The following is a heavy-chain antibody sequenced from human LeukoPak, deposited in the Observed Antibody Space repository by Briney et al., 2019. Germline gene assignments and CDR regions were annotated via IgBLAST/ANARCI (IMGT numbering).Heavy chain of an antibody. CDR1: GFTFDDYA. J-gene: IGHJ4*02. CDR2: ISWNSGSI. Sequence: PGGSLRLSCAASGFTFDDYAMHWVRQAPGKGLEWVSGISWNSGSIGYADSVKGRFTISRDSAKNSLYLQMNSLRAEDTATYYCAKGYYFDILSGYSSLDSWGQGTLVTVSS. D-gene: IGHD3-9*01. V-gene: IGHV3-9*01. CDR3: AKGYYFDILSGYSSLDS.